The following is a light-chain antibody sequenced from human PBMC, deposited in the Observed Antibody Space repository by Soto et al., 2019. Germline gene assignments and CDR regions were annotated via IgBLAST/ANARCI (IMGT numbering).Light chain of an antibody. V-gene: IGLV1-44*01. Sequence: QSVLTQPPSASGTPGQRVIISCSGSNSNIGTYTVNWYQQLPGTAPKLLIYTDYQRPSGVPDRFSGSRSGTSASLTISGLQAEDEADYYCSSYTSSSTLVFGGGTKVTVL. CDR1: NSNIGTYT. CDR3: SSYTSSSTLV. J-gene: IGLJ3*02. CDR2: TDY.